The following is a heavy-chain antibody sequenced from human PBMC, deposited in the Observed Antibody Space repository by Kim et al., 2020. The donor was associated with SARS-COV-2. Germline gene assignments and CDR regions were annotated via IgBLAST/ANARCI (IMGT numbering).Heavy chain of an antibody. D-gene: IGHD6-13*01. CDR1: GYTFTSYA. J-gene: IGHJ6*02. Sequence: ASVKVSCKASGYTFTSYAMHWVRQAPGQRLEWMGWINAGNGNTKYSQKFQGRVTITRDTSASTAYMELSSLRSEDTAVYYCARVTAAAGKAGYYYGMDVWGQGTTVTVSS. V-gene: IGHV1-3*01. CDR2: INAGNGNT. CDR3: ARVTAAAGKAGYYYGMDV.